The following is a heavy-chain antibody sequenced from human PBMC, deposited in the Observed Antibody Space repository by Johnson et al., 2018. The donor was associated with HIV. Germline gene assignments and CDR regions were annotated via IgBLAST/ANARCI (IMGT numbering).Heavy chain of an antibody. CDR3: AREMGREDDAFDI. V-gene: IGHV3-11*01. Sequence: QVHLVESGGGLVKPGGSLRLSCAASGFTFSDYYMSWIRQAPGKGLEWVSYISSSGSTIYYADSVKGRFTISRDNSKNTLYLQINSLRAEDTAVYYCAREMGREDDAFDIWGQGTMVTVSS. CDR2: ISSSGSTI. J-gene: IGHJ3*02. CDR1: GFTFSDYY. D-gene: IGHD1-26*01.